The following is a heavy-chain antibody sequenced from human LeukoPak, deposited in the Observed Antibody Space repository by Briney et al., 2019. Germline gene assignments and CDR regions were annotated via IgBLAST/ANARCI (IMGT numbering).Heavy chain of an antibody. D-gene: IGHD3-22*01. CDR3: ARDSYPYYDSSGYYYGGLGY. CDR1: GFTFSSYW. CDR2: IKQDGSEK. J-gene: IGHJ4*02. V-gene: IGHV3-7*01. Sequence: GGSLRLSCAASGFTFSSYWMSWVRQAPGKGLEWEANIKQDGSEKYYVDSVKGRFTISRDNAKNSLYLQMNSLRAEDTAVYYCARDSYPYYDSSGYYYGGLGYWGQGTLVTVSS.